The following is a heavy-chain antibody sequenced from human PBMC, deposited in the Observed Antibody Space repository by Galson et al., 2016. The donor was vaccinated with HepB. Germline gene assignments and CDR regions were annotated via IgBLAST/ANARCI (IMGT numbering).Heavy chain of an antibody. CDR3: ARLGDTSMVTGWFDP. Sequence: SGFIFTTYSMNWVRQAPGKGLEWISFINVRTDAIYYADSVKGRFTISRDNAQNTLYLQMNGLRDEDTAVYYCARLGDTSMVTGWFDPWGQGTLVTVSS. D-gene: IGHD5-18*01. CDR2: INVRTDAI. J-gene: IGHJ5*02. V-gene: IGHV3-48*02. CDR1: GFIFTTYS.